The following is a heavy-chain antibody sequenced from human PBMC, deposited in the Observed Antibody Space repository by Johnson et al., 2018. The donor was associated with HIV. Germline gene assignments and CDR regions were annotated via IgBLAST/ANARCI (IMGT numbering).Heavy chain of an antibody. V-gene: IGHV3-30*19. D-gene: IGHD3-3*01. Sequence: QVQLMESGGGVVQPGGSLRLSCAASGFTFSSYGMHWVRQAPGKGLEWVAVISYDGSNKYYADSVKGRFTISRDNSKSTLSLQMNSLRAEDTAVYYCASPVWSGYPFDAFDIWGQGTMVTVSS. CDR1: GFTFSSYG. J-gene: IGHJ3*02. CDR3: ASPVWSGYPFDAFDI. CDR2: ISYDGSNK.